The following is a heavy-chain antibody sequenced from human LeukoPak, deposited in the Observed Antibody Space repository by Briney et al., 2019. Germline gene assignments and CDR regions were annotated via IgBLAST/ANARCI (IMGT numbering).Heavy chain of an antibody. Sequence: NTSQTLSLTCAVSGGSISSGGYYWSWIRQPPGKGLEWIGYIYHSGSTYYNPSLKSRVTISVDRSKNQFSLKLSSVTAADTAVYYCARFRGHYWDYWGQGTLVTVSS. CDR1: GGSISSGGYY. V-gene: IGHV4-30-2*01. D-gene: IGHD2-15*01. CDR2: IYHSGST. CDR3: ARFRGHYWDY. J-gene: IGHJ4*02.